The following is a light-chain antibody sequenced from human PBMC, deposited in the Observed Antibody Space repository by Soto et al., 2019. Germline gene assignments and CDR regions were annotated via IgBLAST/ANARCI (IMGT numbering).Light chain of an antibody. Sequence: DIQMTQSPSTLSASVGDRVTITCRASQSISSWLAWYQQKPGKAPKLLIYDASSLESGVPSRFSGSGSGTEFTLTISSLQPDDFATYSCQQYNSYSGTFGQGTKVEIE. CDR2: DAS. J-gene: IGKJ1*01. V-gene: IGKV1-5*01. CDR1: QSISSW. CDR3: QQYNSYSGT.